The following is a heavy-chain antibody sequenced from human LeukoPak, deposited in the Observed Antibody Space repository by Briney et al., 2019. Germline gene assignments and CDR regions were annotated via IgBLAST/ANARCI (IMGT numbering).Heavy chain of an antibody. J-gene: IGHJ4*02. CDR3: ARDLQEISSFYFDY. D-gene: IGHD3-16*02. CDR1: ELNFKTHA. Sequence: GGSLRLSCVVSELNFKTHAMHWVRQAPGKGLEWVAGLSFDASGRNYADSVKGRFTISRDNSKNTLYLQMHSLSPEDTAVYFCARDLQEISSFYFDYWGQGSLVTVSS. CDR2: LSFDASGR. V-gene: IGHV3-30*04.